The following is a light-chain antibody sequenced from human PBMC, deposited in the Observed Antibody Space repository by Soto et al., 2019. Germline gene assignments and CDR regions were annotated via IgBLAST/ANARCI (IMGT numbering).Light chain of an antibody. V-gene: IGLV2-14*01. J-gene: IGLJ2*01. Sequence: QSALTQPASVSGSPGQSITMSCTGTSSDVGGYDYVSWYQQHPGEVPKLIIFEVSSRPAWISNRFSASKSGNTASLTISGLQAEDEADYYCSSTAGNYTLVFGGGTKLTVL. CDR1: SSDVGGYDY. CDR3: SSTAGNYTLV. CDR2: EVS.